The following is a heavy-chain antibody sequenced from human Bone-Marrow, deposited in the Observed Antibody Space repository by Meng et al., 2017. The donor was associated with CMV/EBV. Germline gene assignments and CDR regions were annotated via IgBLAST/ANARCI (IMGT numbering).Heavy chain of an antibody. Sequence: SEPLSLPCTVSGGSISSSSYYWGWIRQPPGKGLEWIGSIYYSGSTYYNPALKSRVTISVDTSKNQFSLKLSSVTAADTAVYYCARHASPQDYYGSGSSFDYWGQGTLVTVSS. CDR2: IYYSGST. J-gene: IGHJ4*02. D-gene: IGHD3-10*01. V-gene: IGHV4-39*01. CDR1: GGSISSSSYY. CDR3: ARHASPQDYYGSGSSFDY.